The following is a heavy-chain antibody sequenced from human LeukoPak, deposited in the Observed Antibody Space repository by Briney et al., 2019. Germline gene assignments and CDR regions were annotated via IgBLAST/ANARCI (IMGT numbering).Heavy chain of an antibody. Sequence: GGSLRLSCVASGFTFSSYWMSWVRQAPGKGLEWVANIKQDGSEKYYVDSVKGRFTISRDNAKDSLYLQMNSLRAEDTAVYYYARRYFDYWGQGTLVTVSS. J-gene: IGHJ4*02. D-gene: IGHD1-14*01. CDR2: IKQDGSEK. CDR3: ARRYFDY. V-gene: IGHV3-7*01. CDR1: GFTFSSYW.